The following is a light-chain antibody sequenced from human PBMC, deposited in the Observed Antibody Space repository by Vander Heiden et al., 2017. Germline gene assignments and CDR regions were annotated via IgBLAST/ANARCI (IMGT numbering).Light chain of an antibody. Sequence: EILLTQSPATPPLSPGERAVLSCRDSQSVNGDLAWFQQKPGQAPRLLIYDTSNRATGIPARFSGSGSGTDFALTISSLEPEDFAVYYWQQRSNWPYTFGQGTKVEIK. V-gene: IGKV3-11*01. J-gene: IGKJ2*01. CDR1: QSVNGD. CDR2: DTS. CDR3: QQRSNWPYT.